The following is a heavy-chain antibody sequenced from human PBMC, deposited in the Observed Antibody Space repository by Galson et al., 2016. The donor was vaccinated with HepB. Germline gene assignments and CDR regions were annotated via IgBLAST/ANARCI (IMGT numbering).Heavy chain of an antibody. J-gene: IGHJ5*02. Sequence: SVKVSCKASGFTFTDYGITWVRQAPGQGLEWMGWISAYNYNTNYAQKFKGRVIMTTDTFTSTAYMELRSLTSDDRAVYYCARAPQGFGGGYGFDPWGQGTLVTVSS. V-gene: IGHV1-18*01. CDR1: GFTFTDYG. CDR2: ISAYNYNT. CDR3: ARAPQGFGGGYGFDP. D-gene: IGHD2-15*01.